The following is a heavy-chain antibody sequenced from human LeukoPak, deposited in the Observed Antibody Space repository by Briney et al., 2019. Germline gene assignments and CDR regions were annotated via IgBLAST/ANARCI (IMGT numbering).Heavy chain of an antibody. J-gene: IGHJ4*02. V-gene: IGHV5-51*01. CDR2: IYPGDSDT. CDR3: ASLNQYYYDSSGTALAGY. Sequence: KVSCKASGYTFTSYWIGWVRQMPGKGLEWMGIIYPGDSDTRYSPSFQGQVTISADKSISTAYLQWSSLKASDTAMYYCASLNQYYYDSSGTALAGYWGQGTLVTVSS. CDR1: GYTFTSYW. D-gene: IGHD3-22*01.